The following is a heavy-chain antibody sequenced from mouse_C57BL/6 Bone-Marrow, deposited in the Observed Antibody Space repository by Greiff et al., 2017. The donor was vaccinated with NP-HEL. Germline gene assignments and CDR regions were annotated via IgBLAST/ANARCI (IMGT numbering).Heavy chain of an antibody. CDR1: GFTFSDYG. CDR2: ISNWDYSI. J-gene: IGHJ4*01. Sequence: EVHLVESGGGLVQPGGSLKLSCAASGFTFSDYGMAWVRQAPRKGPEWVAFISNWDYSIYYADTVTGGFTISRENAKNTLYLEKSSLRSEDTAMYYCARHTSALRYYAMDYWGQGTSVTVSS. CDR3: ARHTSALRYYAMDY. V-gene: IGHV5-15*01. D-gene: IGHD1-1*01.